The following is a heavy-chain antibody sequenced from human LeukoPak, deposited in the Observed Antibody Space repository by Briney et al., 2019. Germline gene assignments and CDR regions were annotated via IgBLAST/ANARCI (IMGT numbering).Heavy chain of an antibody. D-gene: IGHD3-16*01. V-gene: IGHV1-2*02. CDR1: GYTFTGYY. CDR3: ARDGETLDDYEAKNAFDV. J-gene: IGHJ3*01. Sequence: APVKVSCKASGYTFTGYYMHWVRQAPGQGLEWMGWINPNSGGTNYAQKFQGRVTMTRDTSISTAYMELSRLRSDDTAVYYCARDGETLDDYEAKNAFDVWGRGTKVTVSS. CDR2: INPNSGGT.